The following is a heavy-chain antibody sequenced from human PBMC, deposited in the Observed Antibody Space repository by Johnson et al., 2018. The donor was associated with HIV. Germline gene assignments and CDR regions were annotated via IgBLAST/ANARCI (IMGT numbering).Heavy chain of an antibody. V-gene: IGHV3-30*04. J-gene: IGHJ3*02. CDR1: GFTFSSYA. D-gene: IGHD1-20*01. CDR3: ARDTVTGSPAFDI. CDR2: ISYDGSNK. Sequence: QEQLVESGGGVVQPGRSLRLSCAASGFTFSSYAMHWVRQAPGKGLEWVAVISYDGSNKYYADSVKGRFTISRDNSKNTLYLQMNILRAEDTAVYYCARDTVTGSPAFDIWGQGTMVTVSS.